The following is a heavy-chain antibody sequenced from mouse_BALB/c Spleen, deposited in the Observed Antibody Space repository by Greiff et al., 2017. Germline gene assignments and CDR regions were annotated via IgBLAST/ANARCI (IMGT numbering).Heavy chain of an antibody. CDR1: GFTFSSYT. J-gene: IGHJ4*01. D-gene: IGHD1-1*01. CDR2: ISTGGGST. Sequence: EVKLVESGGGLVQPGGSLKLSCAASGFTFSSYTMSWVRQTPEKRLEWVAYISTGGGSTYYPDTVKGRFTISRDNAKNTLYLQMSSLKSEDTAMYYCARAYYYGSSPYAMDYWGQGTSVTVSS. CDR3: ARAYYYGSSPYAMDY. V-gene: IGHV5-12-2*01.